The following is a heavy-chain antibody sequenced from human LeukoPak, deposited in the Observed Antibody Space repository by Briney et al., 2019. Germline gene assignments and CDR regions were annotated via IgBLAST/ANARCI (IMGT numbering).Heavy chain of an antibody. Sequence: SETLSLTCTVSGGSISSTSYYWAWIRQPPGKGLEWIGSIYYSGSTYHNPSLKSRVTISVDTSKNQFSLKLSSVTAADTAMYYCARSSNNYDSSGYYLAYWGQGTLVTVSS. CDR2: IYYSGST. CDR3: ARSSNNYDSSGYYLAY. D-gene: IGHD3-22*01. CDR1: GGSISSTSYY. J-gene: IGHJ4*02. V-gene: IGHV4-39*01.